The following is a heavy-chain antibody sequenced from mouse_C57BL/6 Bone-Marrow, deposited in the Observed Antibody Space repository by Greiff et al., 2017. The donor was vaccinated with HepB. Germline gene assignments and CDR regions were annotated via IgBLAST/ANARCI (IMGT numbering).Heavy chain of an antibody. V-gene: IGHV5-9-1*02. CDR3: TSYDYDGFAY. CDR2: ISSGGDYI. D-gene: IGHD2-4*01. CDR1: GFTFSSYA. Sequence: EVNLVESGEGLVKPGGSLKLSCAASGFTFSSYAMSWVRQTPEKRLEWVAYISSGGDYIYYADTVKGRVTISRDNARNTLYLQMSSLKSEDTAMYYCTSYDYDGFAYWGQGTLVTVSA. J-gene: IGHJ3*01.